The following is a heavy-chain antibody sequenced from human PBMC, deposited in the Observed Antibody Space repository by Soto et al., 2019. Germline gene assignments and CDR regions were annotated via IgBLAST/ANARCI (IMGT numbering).Heavy chain of an antibody. Sequence: LGESLKISCKGSGYSITSYWISWVRQMPGKGLEWMGRIDPSDSYTNYSPSFQGHVTISADKSISTAYLQWSSLKASDTAMYYCAKLAVAGYYYYGMDVWGQGTTVTVSS. D-gene: IGHD6-19*01. V-gene: IGHV5-10-1*01. CDR3: AKLAVAGYYYYGMDV. CDR1: GYSITSYW. CDR2: IDPSDSYT. J-gene: IGHJ6*02.